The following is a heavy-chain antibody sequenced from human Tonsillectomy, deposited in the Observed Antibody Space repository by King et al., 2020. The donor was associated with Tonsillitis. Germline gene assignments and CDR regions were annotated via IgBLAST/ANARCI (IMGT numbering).Heavy chain of an antibody. CDR1: GFTFSSYA. J-gene: IGHJ6*02. Sequence: VQLVESGGGVVQPGRSLRLSCAASGFTFSSYAVHWVRQAPGKGLEWVAVVSYEGSNKYYADSVKGRFTTSRDNSKNTLYLQMNRLRPEDTAVYYCARGDAGAGAYYGMDVWGQGTTVTVSS. V-gene: IGHV3-30-3*01. D-gene: IGHD3-16*01. CDR2: VSYEGSNK. CDR3: ARGDAGAGAYYGMDV.